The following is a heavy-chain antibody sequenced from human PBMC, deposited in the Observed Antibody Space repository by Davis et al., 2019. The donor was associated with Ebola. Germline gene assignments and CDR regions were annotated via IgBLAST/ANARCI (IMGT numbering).Heavy chain of an antibody. CDR2: INPNSGGT. J-gene: IGHJ4*02. CDR3: AREGYCSGGSCYHFDY. D-gene: IGHD2-15*01. CDR1: GYTFTGNY. Sequence: AASVKVSCKASGYTFTGNYIQWVRQAPGQGLEWMGRINPNSGGTNYAQKFQGRVTMTRDTSISTAYMELSRLRSDDTAVYYCAREGYCSGGSCYHFDYWGQGTLVTVSS. V-gene: IGHV1-2*06.